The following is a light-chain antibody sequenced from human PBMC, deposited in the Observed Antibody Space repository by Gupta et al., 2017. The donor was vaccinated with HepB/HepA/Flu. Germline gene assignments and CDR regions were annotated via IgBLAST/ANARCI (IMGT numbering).Light chain of an antibody. V-gene: IGKV1-5*03. J-gene: IGKJ4*01. CDR2: KAS. Sequence: DIQMTQSPSTLSASVGDRVTITCRASLTIDTWMAWYQQKPGKAPRLIIYKASILQSGVPSRFSGSGSGTEFILTISILHPDDFATYYCQQDKAYPITFGRGTVVE. CDR1: LTIDTW. CDR3: QQDKAYPIT.